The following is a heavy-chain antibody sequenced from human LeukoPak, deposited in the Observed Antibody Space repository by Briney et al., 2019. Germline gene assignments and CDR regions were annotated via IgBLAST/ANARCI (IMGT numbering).Heavy chain of an antibody. CDR2: MSPNSGNT. Sequence: ASVKVSCKASGYTFTSYDINWVRQATGQGLEWMGWMSPNSGNTGYAQKFQGRVTITRNTSISTAYMELSSLRSEDTAVYYCARSRGVPADFDYWGQGTLVTVSS. V-gene: IGHV1-8*03. D-gene: IGHD2-2*01. CDR3: ARSRGVPADFDY. CDR1: GYTFTSYD. J-gene: IGHJ4*02.